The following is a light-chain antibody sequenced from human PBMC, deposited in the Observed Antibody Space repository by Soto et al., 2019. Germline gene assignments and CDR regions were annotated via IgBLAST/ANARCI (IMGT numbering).Light chain of an antibody. CDR2: DVS. CDR3: SSYTSSSTSLVV. Sequence: QSALTQPASVSGSPGQSITISCTGTSSDVGGYNYVSWYQQHPGKAPKLMIYDVSNRPSGVSNRFSGSKSGNTASLTISGLQAEDEADYYCSSYTSSSTSLVVFGTGTQLTVL. CDR1: SSDVGGYNY. V-gene: IGLV2-14*01. J-gene: IGLJ1*01.